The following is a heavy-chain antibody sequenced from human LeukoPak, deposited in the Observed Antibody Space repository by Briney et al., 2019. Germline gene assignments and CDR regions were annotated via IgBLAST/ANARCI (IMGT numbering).Heavy chain of an antibody. CDR1: GFTYSNYG. Sequence: GGSLRLSCAASGFTYSNYGLNWVRQAPGKGLEWLSFISRDGTATHYADCVKGRFTISRDNAKNSLYLQMNSLRAEDTAVYYCATDPDGDYDFDFWGQGTLVTVSS. J-gene: IGHJ4*02. CDR3: ATDPDGDYDFDF. CDR2: ISRDGTAT. D-gene: IGHD4-17*01. V-gene: IGHV3-48*01.